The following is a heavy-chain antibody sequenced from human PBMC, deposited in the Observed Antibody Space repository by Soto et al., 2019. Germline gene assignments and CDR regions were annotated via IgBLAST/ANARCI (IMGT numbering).Heavy chain of an antibody. CDR3: ARHVAFPYYGSGSFYYFDN. CDR1: GGSISSSSYY. CDR2: ISYSGNT. Sequence: SETLSLTCTVSGGSISSSSYYWGWIRQPPGKGLEWIGSISYSGNTYYNPSLKSRVTISVDTSKSLFSLKLSSVTAADTAVYYCARHVAFPYYGSGSFYYFDNWGQGTLVTVSS. V-gene: IGHV4-39*01. J-gene: IGHJ4*02. D-gene: IGHD3-10*01.